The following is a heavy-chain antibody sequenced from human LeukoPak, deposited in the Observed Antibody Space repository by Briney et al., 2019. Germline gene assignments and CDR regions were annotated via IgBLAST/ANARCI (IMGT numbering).Heavy chain of an antibody. D-gene: IGHD1-26*01. CDR2: IHYSGST. Sequence: PSETLSLTCAVSGGSISSSYWNWIRQPPGRGLEWIGDIHYSGSTNYNPSLKSRVTISVDTSKNQFSLKLSSVTAADTAVYYCARDGEYSGSYRWFDPWGQGTPVTVSS. V-gene: IGHV4-59*12. CDR3: ARDGEYSGSYRWFDP. CDR1: GGSISSSY. J-gene: IGHJ5*02.